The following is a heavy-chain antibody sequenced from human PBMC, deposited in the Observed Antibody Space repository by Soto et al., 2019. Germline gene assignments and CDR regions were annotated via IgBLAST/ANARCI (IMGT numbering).Heavy chain of an antibody. CDR1: GFTFSDYY. CDR3: ARAKDIVVVVAATNGMDV. Sequence: QVQLVESGGGLVKPGGSLRLSCAASGFTFSDYYMSWIRQAPGKGLEWVSYISSSSSYTNYADSVKGRFTISRDNAKNSLYLQMNSLRAEDTAVYYCARAKDIVVVVAATNGMDVWCQGTTVTVSS. D-gene: IGHD2-15*01. CDR2: ISSSSSYT. J-gene: IGHJ6*02. V-gene: IGHV3-11*06.